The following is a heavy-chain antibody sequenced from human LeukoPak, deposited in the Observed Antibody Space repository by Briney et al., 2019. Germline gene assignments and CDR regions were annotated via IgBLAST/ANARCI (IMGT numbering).Heavy chain of an antibody. CDR3: ARRYSSSRGDFDY. CDR2: ISSSSSYI. Sequence: PGGSLRLSCAASGFTFSSYSMNWVRQAPGKGLEWVSAISSSSSYIYYADSVKGRFTISRDNAKNSLYLQMNSLRAEDTAVYYCARRYSSSRGDFDYWGQGTLVTVSS. D-gene: IGHD6-6*01. J-gene: IGHJ4*02. V-gene: IGHV3-21*01. CDR1: GFTFSSYS.